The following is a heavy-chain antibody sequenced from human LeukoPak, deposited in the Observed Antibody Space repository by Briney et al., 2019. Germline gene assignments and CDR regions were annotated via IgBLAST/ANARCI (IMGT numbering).Heavy chain of an antibody. V-gene: IGHV5-51*01. CDR2: IYPGDSDT. Sequence: GESLKISCKDSGYSFTSYWIGWVRQMPGKGLEWMGIIYPGDSDTRYSPSFQGQVTISADKSINTAYLQWSSLKASDTAIYYCARRGEAMDPFDYWGREPWSPSPQ. CDR3: ARRGEAMDPFDY. CDR1: GYSFTSYW. D-gene: IGHD5-18*01. J-gene: IGHJ4*02.